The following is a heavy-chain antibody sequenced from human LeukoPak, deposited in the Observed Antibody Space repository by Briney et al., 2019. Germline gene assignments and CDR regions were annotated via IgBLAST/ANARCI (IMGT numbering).Heavy chain of an antibody. CDR1: GFTFSSYS. CDR3: AREAGRTYGMDV. D-gene: IGHD6-19*01. V-gene: IGHV3-21*01. CDR2: ISSSSSYI. J-gene: IGHJ6*02. Sequence: GGSLRLSCAASGFTFSSYSMNWVRQAAGKGLEWVSSISSSSSYIYYADSVKGRFTISRDNAKNSLYLQMNSLRAEDTAVYYCAREAGRTYGMDVWGQGTTVTVSS.